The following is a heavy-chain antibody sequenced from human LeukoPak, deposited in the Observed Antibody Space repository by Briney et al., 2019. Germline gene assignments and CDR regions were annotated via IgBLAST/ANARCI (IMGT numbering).Heavy chain of an antibody. J-gene: IGHJ4*02. Sequence: ASVKVSCKASGGTFSSYAISWVRQAPGQGLEWMGGIIPIFGTANYAQKFQGRVTITADESTSTAYMELSSLRSEDTAVYYCARDPGRVRILVDYAYDYWGQGTLVTVSS. D-gene: IGHD3-22*01. CDR2: IIPIFGTA. CDR3: ARDPGRVRILVDYAYDY. V-gene: IGHV1-69*13. CDR1: GGTFSSYA.